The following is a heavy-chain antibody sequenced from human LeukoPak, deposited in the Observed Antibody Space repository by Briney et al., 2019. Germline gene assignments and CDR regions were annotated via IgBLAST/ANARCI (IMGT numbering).Heavy chain of an antibody. CDR3: ARDNGYRNGHAFDF. D-gene: IGHD5-18*01. V-gene: IGHV3-30*03. J-gene: IGHJ4*02. CDR1: GFTFSSYR. Sequence: GGSLRLSSAASGFTFSSYRMDWVRQAPGHGLEWMALMSYDGGNQYYGDSVEGRFTISRDNSKNTLYLQVNSLRAEDTAVYYCARDNGYRNGHAFDFWGQGTLVTVSS. CDR2: MSYDGGNQ.